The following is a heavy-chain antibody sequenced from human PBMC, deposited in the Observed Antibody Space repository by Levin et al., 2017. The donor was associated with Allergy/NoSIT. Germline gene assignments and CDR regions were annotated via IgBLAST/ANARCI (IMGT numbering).Heavy chain of an antibody. CDR2: ITDSANT. J-gene: IGHJ4*02. V-gene: IGHV4-34*01. CDR3: ARSVAGFDY. Sequence: GSLRLSCAVYGGSLSGSYWTWIRQPPGKGLEWIGEITDSANTHFNPSLKSRVAMSEDTSKNQFSLKLRSVTAADTAVYYCARSVAGFDYWGQGTLVTVSS. D-gene: IGHD6-19*01. CDR1: GGSLSGSY.